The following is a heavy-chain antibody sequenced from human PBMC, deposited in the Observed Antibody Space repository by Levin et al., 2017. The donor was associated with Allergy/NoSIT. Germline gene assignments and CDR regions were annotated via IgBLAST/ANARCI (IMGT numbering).Heavy chain of an antibody. D-gene: IGHD5-18*01. CDR3: ATNRRGYNYGPIDS. J-gene: IGHJ4*02. Sequence: SVKVSCKTSGGSFSSYTVNWVRQAPGQGLEWMGRVVPLLTMSNYAQKFQGRLTITADKSTSTAYMELSSLRSEDTAVYYCATNRRGYNYGPIDSWGQGTLVTVSS. V-gene: IGHV1-69*02. CDR1: GGSFSSYT. CDR2: VVPLLTMS.